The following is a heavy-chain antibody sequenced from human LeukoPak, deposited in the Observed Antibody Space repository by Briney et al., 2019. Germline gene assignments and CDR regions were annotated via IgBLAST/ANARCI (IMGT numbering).Heavy chain of an antibody. V-gene: IGHV1-3*01. CDR1: GYTFTTYT. CDR3: ARVTGDYYYYGMDV. CDR2: INAGNGNT. J-gene: IGHJ6*02. D-gene: IGHD3-10*01. Sequence: ASVTVSCKASGYTFTTYTIHWVRQAPGQRLEWMGWINAGNGNTKYSQKFQGRVTITRDTSASTAYMELSSLRSEDTAVFYRARVTGDYYYYGMDVWGQGTTVTVSS.